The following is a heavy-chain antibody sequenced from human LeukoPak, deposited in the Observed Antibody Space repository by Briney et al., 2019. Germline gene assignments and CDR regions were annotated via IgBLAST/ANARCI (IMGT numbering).Heavy chain of an antibody. Sequence: GRSLRLSCVGSGFSLDDYAMHWVRQVPGKGLEWVSSISWDSSNAAYADSVEGRFTISRDNAKNSLYLQMNSLRPEDTAFYYCIKDMGFDLLNDAFHIWGQGTLVTVSS. CDR3: IKDMGFDLLNDAFHI. V-gene: IGHV3-9*01. D-gene: IGHD3-9*01. J-gene: IGHJ3*02. CDR1: GFSLDDYA. CDR2: ISWDSSNA.